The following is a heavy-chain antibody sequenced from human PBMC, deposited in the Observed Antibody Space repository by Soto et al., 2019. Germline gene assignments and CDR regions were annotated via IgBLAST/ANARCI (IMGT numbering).Heavy chain of an antibody. CDR2: IYYSGST. V-gene: IGHV4-59*01. CDR3: ARGSPVATKMGYFDY. J-gene: IGHJ4*02. CDR1: GGSISSYY. D-gene: IGHD5-12*01. Sequence: QVQLQESGPGLVKPSETLSLTCTVSGGSISSYYWSWIRQPPGKGLEWIGYIYYSGSTNYNPSLKSRVTISVDTSKNQCSLKLSSVTAADTAVYYCARGSPVATKMGYFDYWGQGTLVTVSS.